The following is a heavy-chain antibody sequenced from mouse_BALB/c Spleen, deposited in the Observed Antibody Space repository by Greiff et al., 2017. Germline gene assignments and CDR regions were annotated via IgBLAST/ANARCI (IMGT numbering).Heavy chain of an antibody. Sequence: EVKLMESGGGLVKPGGSLKLSCAASGFTFSSYAMSWVRQTPEKRLEWVASISSGGSTYYPDSVKGRFTISRDNARNILYLQMSSLRSEDTAMYYCARRGSYGSNYFDYWGQGTTLTVSS. CDR2: ISSGGST. D-gene: IGHD1-1*02. J-gene: IGHJ2*01. CDR3: ARRGSYGSNYFDY. V-gene: IGHV5-6-5*01. CDR1: GFTFSSYA.